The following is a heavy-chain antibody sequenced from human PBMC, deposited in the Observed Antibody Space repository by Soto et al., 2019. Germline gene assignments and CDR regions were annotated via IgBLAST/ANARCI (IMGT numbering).Heavy chain of an antibody. J-gene: IGHJ4*02. CDR3: ARSFRGVSLD. CDR2: INHSGTI. Sequence: QVQLQQWGPGLLKPSETLSLTCSVNGGSFSYYYWSWIRHSPGKGLEWIGEINHSGTINFNPSLKSRVTISIDTSEKQFSLTLRSVTAADTAIYYCARSFRGVSLDWGQGTLVTVSS. V-gene: IGHV4-34*02. D-gene: IGHD3-10*01. CDR1: GGSFSYYY.